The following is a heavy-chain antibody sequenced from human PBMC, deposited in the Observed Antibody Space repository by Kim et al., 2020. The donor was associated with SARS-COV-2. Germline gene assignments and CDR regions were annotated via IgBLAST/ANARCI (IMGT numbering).Heavy chain of an antibody. V-gene: IGHV4-34*01. D-gene: IGHD3-10*01. Sequence: SETLSLTCAVYGGSFSGYYWSWIRQPPGKGLEWIGEINHSGSTNYNPSLKSRVTISVDTSKNQFSLKLSSVTAADTAVYYCATPQRITMVRGVIHYGMDVWGQGTTVTVSS. J-gene: IGHJ6*02. CDR2: INHSGST. CDR1: GGSFSGYY. CDR3: ATPQRITMVRGVIHYGMDV.